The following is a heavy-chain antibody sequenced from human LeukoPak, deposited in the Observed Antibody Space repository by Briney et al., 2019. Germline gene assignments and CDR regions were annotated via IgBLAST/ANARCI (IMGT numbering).Heavy chain of an antibody. CDR1: GGSFSGYY. CDR2: INHSGST. CDR3: ARLVLYYYGSGSYYATYYFDY. J-gene: IGHJ4*02. V-gene: IGHV4-34*01. D-gene: IGHD3-10*01. Sequence: SETLSLTCADYGGSFSGYYWSWIRQPPGKGLVWIEEINHSGSTNYNPSLKSRVTISVDTSKNQFSLKLSSVTAADTAVYYCARLVLYYYGSGSYYATYYFDYWGQGTLVTVSS.